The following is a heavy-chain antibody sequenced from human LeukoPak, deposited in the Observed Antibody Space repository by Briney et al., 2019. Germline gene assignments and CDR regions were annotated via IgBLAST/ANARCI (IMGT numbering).Heavy chain of an antibody. J-gene: IGHJ4*02. D-gene: IGHD4-23*01. Sequence: GGSLRLSCAASGFTFSSYAMHWVRQAPGKGLEWVAVISYDGSNKYYADSVKVRFTISRDNSKNTLYLQMNSLRAEDTAVYYCATMTTVVTGDYWGQGTLVTVSS. CDR1: GFTFSSYA. V-gene: IGHV3-30-3*01. CDR3: ATMTTVVTGDY. CDR2: ISYDGSNK.